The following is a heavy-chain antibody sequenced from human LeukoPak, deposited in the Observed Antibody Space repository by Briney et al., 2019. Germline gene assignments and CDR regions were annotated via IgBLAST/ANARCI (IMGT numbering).Heavy chain of an antibody. J-gene: IGHJ4*02. Sequence: GGSLRLSCAASGFTFSSYGMHWVRQAPGKGLEWVAVISYDGSNKYYADSAKGRFTISRDNSKNTLYLQVNSLRAEDTAVYYCASHPAHYCSGGSCFYPYWGQGTLVTVSS. CDR1: GFTFSSYG. CDR2: ISYDGSNK. D-gene: IGHD2-15*01. CDR3: ASHPAHYCSGGSCFYPY. V-gene: IGHV3-30*03.